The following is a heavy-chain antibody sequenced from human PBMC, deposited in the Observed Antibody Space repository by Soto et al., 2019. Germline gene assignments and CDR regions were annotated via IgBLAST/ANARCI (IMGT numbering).Heavy chain of an antibody. J-gene: IGHJ5*02. CDR3: AKDPPSPWTANWVDP. D-gene: IGHD1-1*01. V-gene: IGHV3-23*01. Sequence: EEQVSESVGGLVEPGGSLRLSCAASGFNFNTFAMSWIRQAPGKGLEWVSHISSSGGSRDYADSVRGRFTISRDNSKNVLFLQMNSLRADDTATYDCAKDPPSPWTANWVDPWGKGTLVTVSS. CDR2: ISSSGGSR. CDR1: GFNFNTFA.